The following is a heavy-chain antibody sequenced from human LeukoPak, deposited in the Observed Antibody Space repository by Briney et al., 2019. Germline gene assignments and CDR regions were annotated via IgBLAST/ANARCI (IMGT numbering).Heavy chain of an antibody. V-gene: IGHV3-23*01. CDR1: GFTFSSYA. CDR2: MGGSGDSP. J-gene: IGHJ4*02. Sequence: PGGSLRLSCKASGFTFSSYAMTWVRQASGKGLEWVSAMGGSGDSPKYADSVKGRFTMSRDSSRNTVYLQMNRLRPDDTAVYYCARDWSADYWGQGTLVTVSS. CDR3: ARDWSADY.